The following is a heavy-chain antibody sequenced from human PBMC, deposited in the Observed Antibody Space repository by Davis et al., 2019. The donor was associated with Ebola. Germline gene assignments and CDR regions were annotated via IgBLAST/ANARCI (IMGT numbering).Heavy chain of an antibody. J-gene: IGHJ3*02. CDR3: SVTVAAFDI. D-gene: IGHD1-14*01. V-gene: IGHV3-73*01. CDR1: GFTFSGSA. CDR2: IRSKANSYAT. Sequence: GESLKISCAASGFTFSGSAMHWVRQASGKGLEWVGRIRSKANSYATAYAASVKGRFTISRDDSKNTAYLQMNRLKTEDTAVYYCSVTVAAFDIWGQGTMVTVSS.